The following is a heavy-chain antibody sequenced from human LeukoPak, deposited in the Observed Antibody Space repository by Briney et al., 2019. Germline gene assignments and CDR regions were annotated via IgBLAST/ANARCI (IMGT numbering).Heavy chain of an antibody. D-gene: IGHD1-26*01. CDR3: ASSLHSGSSYFDY. V-gene: IGHV1-69*05. CDR1: GGTCSSYA. Sequence: GSSVKVSCKASGGTCSSYAISWVRQAPGQGLEWMGRIIPIFGTANYAQKFQGRVTITTDESTSTAYMELSSLRSEVTAVYYCASSLHSGSSYFDYWGQGTLVTVSS. CDR2: IIPIFGTA. J-gene: IGHJ4*02.